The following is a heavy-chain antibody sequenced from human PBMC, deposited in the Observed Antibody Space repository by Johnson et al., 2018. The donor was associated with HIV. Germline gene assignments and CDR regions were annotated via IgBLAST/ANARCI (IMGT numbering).Heavy chain of an antibody. J-gene: IGHJ3*02. CDR3: VKERQLVRSFDI. D-gene: IGHD6-6*01. CDR1: GFTFSYSA. Sequence: QVQLVESGGGVVQPGGSLRLSCAASGFTFSYSAFHWVRQAPGEGLEWVALISSDGNREHYADSVKGRFTVSRDNTKNTLFLEMNSLRPEDTAVYYCVKERQLVRSFDIWGQGTMVTVSS. CDR2: ISSDGNRE. V-gene: IGHV3-30-3*02.